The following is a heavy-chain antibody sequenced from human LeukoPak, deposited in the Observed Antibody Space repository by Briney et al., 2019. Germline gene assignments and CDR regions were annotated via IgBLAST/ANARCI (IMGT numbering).Heavy chain of an antibody. V-gene: IGHV4-61*08. CDR3: ARDRSDSSGYHFDY. Sequence: SETLSLTCTVSGGSISSGDYYWSWIRQPPGKGLEWIGYIYYSGSTNYNPSLKSRVTISVDTSKNQFSLKLSSVTAADTAVYYCARDRSDSSGYHFDYWGQGTLVTVSS. CDR1: GGSISSGDYY. CDR2: IYYSGST. J-gene: IGHJ4*02. D-gene: IGHD3-22*01.